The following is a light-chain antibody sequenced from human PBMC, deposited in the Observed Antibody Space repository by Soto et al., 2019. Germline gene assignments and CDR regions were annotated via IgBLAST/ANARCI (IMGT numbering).Light chain of an antibody. V-gene: IGKV3-20*01. Sequence: EIVLTQSPGTLSLSPGEGATLSCRASQTVSSSYLAWYQQKPGQTPRLIIYGASGRADGIPHRFSGSGFGTDFTLTISKVEPEDFAVYYCQQYGTPRSVTFGQGTRLEIK. CDR1: QTVSSSY. CDR3: QQYGTPRSVT. J-gene: IGKJ5*01. CDR2: GAS.